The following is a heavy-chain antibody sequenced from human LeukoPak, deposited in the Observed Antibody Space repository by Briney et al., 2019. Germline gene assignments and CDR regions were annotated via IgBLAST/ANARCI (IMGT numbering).Heavy chain of an antibody. CDR1: GAFIRNYY. CDR3: PRLGSYHDF. V-gene: IGHV4-4*09. D-gene: IGHD1-26*01. CDR2: IHATGGT. Sequence: PSETLSLTCTVSGAFIRNYYWSWIRQTPAKGLEWMGYIHATGGTNYGPSLKSRLTVSIDTSRNQLSLKPASVTAADTAVYFGPRLGSYHDFWGQGTLVTVSS. J-gene: IGHJ4*02.